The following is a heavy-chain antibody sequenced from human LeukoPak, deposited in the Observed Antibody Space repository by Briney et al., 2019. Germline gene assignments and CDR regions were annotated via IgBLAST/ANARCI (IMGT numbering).Heavy chain of an antibody. D-gene: IGHD6-19*01. V-gene: IGHV3-30-3*01. CDR1: GFTFSSYA. CDR2: ISYDGSNK. J-gene: IGHJ3*02. CDR3: ANNVLSSGWFDAFGI. Sequence: PGRSLRLSCAASGFTFSSYAMHWVRQAPGKGLEWVAVISYDGSNKYYADSVKGRFTISRDNSKNTLYLQMNSLRAEDTAVYYCANNVLSSGWFDAFGIWGQGTMVTVSS.